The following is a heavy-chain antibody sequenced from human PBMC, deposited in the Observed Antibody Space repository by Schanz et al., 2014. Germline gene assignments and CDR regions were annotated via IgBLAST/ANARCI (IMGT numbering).Heavy chain of an antibody. CDR1: RYPFTAYY. D-gene: IGHD3-10*01. CDR2: INPNSGGT. V-gene: IGHV1-2*06. J-gene: IGHJ5*02. Sequence: QVHLVQSGSEVKKPGASVKVSCKASRYPFTAYYMHWVRQAPGQGLEWMGRINPNSGGTNFAQKFQGRVTMTRDTSISTVYMELSRLRSDDTAVYYCAREGTVIRGLSGWFDPWGQGTLVTVSS. CDR3: AREGTVIRGLSGWFDP.